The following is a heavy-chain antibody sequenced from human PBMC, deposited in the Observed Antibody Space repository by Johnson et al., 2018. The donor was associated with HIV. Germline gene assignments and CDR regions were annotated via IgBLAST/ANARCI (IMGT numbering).Heavy chain of an antibody. CDR1: KFTFSTYV. J-gene: IGHJ1*01. CDR2: IYSGGTT. CDR3: AKGGPGSSVLELVDNVRGLLGLRWAM. Sequence: QVQLVESGGGVVQPGRSLRLSCAASKFTFSTYVMHWVRQAPGKGLEWVSVIYSGGTTWYADSVKGRFTISRDNSKNTLYLQMNSLRAEDTAVYYCAKGGPGSSVLELVDNVRGLLGLRWAMWG. D-gene: IGHD6-13*01. V-gene: IGHV3-NL1*01.